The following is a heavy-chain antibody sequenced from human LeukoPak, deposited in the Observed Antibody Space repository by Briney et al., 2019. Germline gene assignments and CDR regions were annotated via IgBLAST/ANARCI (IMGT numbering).Heavy chain of an antibody. D-gene: IGHD2-15*01. CDR1: GFTFSSYA. CDR3: ANTVDIVVVVAAPPNDY. V-gene: IGHV3-23*01. J-gene: IGHJ4*02. CDR2: ISGSGGST. Sequence: GGSLRLSCAASGFTFSSYAMSWVRQAPGKGLEWVSAISGSGGSTYYADSVKGRFTISRDNSKNTLYLQMNSLRAEDTAVYYCANTVDIVVVVAAPPNDYWGQGTLVTVSS.